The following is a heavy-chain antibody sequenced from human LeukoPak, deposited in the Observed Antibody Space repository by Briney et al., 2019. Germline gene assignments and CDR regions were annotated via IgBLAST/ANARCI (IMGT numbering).Heavy chain of an antibody. Sequence: SETLSLTCAVSGYSISSGYYWGWIRQPPGKGLEWIGSIYHSGSTYYNPSLKSRVTISVDTSKNQFSLKLSSVTAADTAVYYCARPLDYGDYVGPFDYWGQGTLVTVSS. CDR1: GYSISSGYY. J-gene: IGHJ4*02. D-gene: IGHD4-17*01. V-gene: IGHV4-38-2*01. CDR3: ARPLDYGDYVGPFDY. CDR2: IYHSGST.